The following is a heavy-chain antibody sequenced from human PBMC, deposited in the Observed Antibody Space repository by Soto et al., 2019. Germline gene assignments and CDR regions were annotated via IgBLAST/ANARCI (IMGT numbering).Heavy chain of an antibody. CDR2: INPNSGGT. D-gene: IGHD2-2*01. Sequence: GASVKVSCKASGYTFTGYYMHWVRQAPGQGLEWMGWINPNSGGTNYAQKFQGRVTMTRDTSISTAYMELSRLRSDDTAVYYCAIQEGYCSSTSCYPDYWGQGTLVTVSS. J-gene: IGHJ4*02. V-gene: IGHV1-2*02. CDR1: GYTFTGYY. CDR3: AIQEGYCSSTSCYPDY.